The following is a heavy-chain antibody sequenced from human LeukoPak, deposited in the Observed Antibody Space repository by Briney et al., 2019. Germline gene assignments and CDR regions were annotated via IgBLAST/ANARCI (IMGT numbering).Heavy chain of an antibody. D-gene: IGHD3-3*01. CDR1: GFTFSSYA. CDR2: INPDGSNM. CDR3: VSGFLQWLY. Sequence: GGSLRLSCAASGFTFSSYAMSWVRQAPGRGLEWVANINPDGSNMLYVESVKGRFTISRDNAKNSLYLQMNNLRAEDTAVYFCVSGFLQWLYWGQGTLVTVSS. J-gene: IGHJ4*02. V-gene: IGHV3-7*01.